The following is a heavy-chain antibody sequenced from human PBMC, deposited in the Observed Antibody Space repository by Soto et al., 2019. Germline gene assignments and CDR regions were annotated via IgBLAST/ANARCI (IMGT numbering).Heavy chain of an antibody. CDR3: ARAPVXTAMVTGGWDYYYGMDV. CDR1: GDSVSSNSAA. D-gene: IGHD5-18*01. Sequence: SRSLSLTCAISGDSVSSNSAAWNWIRQSPSRGLEWLGRTYYRSKWYNDYAVSVKSRITINPDTSKNQFSLQLNSVTPEDTAVYYCARAPVXTAMVTGGWDYYYGMDVWGQGTTVTVSS. J-gene: IGHJ6*02. CDR2: TYYRSKWYN. V-gene: IGHV6-1*01.